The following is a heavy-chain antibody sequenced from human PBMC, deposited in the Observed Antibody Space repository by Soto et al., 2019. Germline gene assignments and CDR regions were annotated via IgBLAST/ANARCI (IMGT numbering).Heavy chain of an antibody. V-gene: IGHV4-31*03. CDR3: AGGTNVDTAMVNPIDY. J-gene: IGHJ4*02. CDR1: GGSISSGGYY. CDR2: IYYSGST. Sequence: PSETLSLTCTVSGGSISSGGYYWSWIRQHPGKGLEWIGYIYYSGSTYYNPSLKSRVTISVDTSKNQFSLKLSSVTAADTAVYYCAGGTNVDTAMVNPIDYWGQGTLVTVSS. D-gene: IGHD5-18*01.